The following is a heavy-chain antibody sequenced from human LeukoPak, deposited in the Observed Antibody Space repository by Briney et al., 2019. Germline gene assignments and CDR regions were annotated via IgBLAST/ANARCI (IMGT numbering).Heavy chain of an antibody. V-gene: IGHV1-18*01. J-gene: IGHJ6*03. CDR3: ARVGPYFWRGTYYMDV. D-gene: IGHD3-3*01. CDR2: ISVYSGNT. CDR1: GYTFNSNG. Sequence: GASVKVSCKASGYTFNSNGISWVRQAPGQGLEWMGWISVYSGNTSYAQGLQGRVTMTTDTSTSTAYMELRSLRSNDTAVYYCARVGPYFWRGTYYMDVWGKGTTVTVSS.